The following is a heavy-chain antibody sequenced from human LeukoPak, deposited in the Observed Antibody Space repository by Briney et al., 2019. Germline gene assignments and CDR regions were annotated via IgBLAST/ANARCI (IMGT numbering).Heavy chain of an antibody. CDR2: IYHSGST. Sequence: SETLSLTCAVSGYFISSGYYWGWIRQPPGKGLEWIGSIYHSGSTYYNTSIKSRVTISVDTSKNQSSLKLSSVTAADTAVYYCARLYCSSTSCYLNAFDIWGQGTMVTVSS. CDR1: GYFISSGYY. D-gene: IGHD2-2*01. V-gene: IGHV4-38-2*01. J-gene: IGHJ3*02. CDR3: ARLYCSSTSCYLNAFDI.